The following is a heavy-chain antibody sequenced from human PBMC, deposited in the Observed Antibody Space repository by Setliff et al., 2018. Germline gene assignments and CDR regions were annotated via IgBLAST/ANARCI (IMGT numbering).Heavy chain of an antibody. CDR2: ISVYTGNT. CDR3: SRLVRYCSKTTCQTASGAEL. Sequence: ASVKVSCKASGYTFSHSGITWVRQAPGQGLEWMGWISVYTGNTNYAPKLQGRVTMTTDASTSTACMELRGLTSDDTAVYYCSRLVRYCSKTTCQTASGAELWGQGTLVTVS. J-gene: IGHJ4*02. CDR1: GYTFSHSG. V-gene: IGHV1-18*01. D-gene: IGHD2-8*01.